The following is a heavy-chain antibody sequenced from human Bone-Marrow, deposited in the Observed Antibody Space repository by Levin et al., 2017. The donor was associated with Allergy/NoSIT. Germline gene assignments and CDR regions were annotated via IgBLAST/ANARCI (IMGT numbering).Heavy chain of an antibody. CDR2: ITGSGSGT. J-gene: IGHJ3*01. D-gene: IGHD4-17*01. Sequence: LSLTCAGSGFTFSNYAMTWVRQAPGKGLEWVSSITGSGSGTSYADSVKGRFTISRDNSKNTLFLQMNSLRVEDTAVYFCGKDPNGDYVGAFDFWGQGTMVTVSS. CDR3: GKDPNGDYVGAFDF. CDR1: GFTFSNYA. V-gene: IGHV3-23*01.